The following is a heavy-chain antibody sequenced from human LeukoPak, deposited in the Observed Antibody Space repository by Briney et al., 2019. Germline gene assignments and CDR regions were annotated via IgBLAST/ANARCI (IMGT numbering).Heavy chain of an antibody. V-gene: IGHV6-1*01. D-gene: IGHD1-26*01. CDR3: ARTAIGGNYFDY. J-gene: IGHJ4*02. Sequence: SQTLSLTCAISGDSVSSNTDAWNWIRQSPSRGLEWLGRTYYRSKWYNDYAVSVKSRVTINPDTSKNQFSLQLNSVTPEDTAMYYCARTAIGGNYFDYWGQGTLVTVSS. CDR2: TYYRSKWYN. CDR1: GDSVSSNTDA.